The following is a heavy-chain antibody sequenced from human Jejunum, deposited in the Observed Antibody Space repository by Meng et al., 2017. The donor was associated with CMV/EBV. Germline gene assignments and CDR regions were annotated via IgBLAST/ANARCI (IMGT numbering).Heavy chain of an antibody. CDR3: ARHQNGGTYPLDY. J-gene: IGHJ4*02. CDR2: NYYSGST. D-gene: IGHD3-16*02. Sequence: QGQCQEPGPGLVRPSETLSRPCAVSGGSISTYYWSWIRQPPGKGLEWIGNNYYSGSTNYNPSLASRVTISVDSSKNQFSLKLSSVTAADTAVYYCARHQNGGTYPLDYWGQGTLVTVSS. V-gene: IGHV4-59*08. CDR1: GGSISTYY.